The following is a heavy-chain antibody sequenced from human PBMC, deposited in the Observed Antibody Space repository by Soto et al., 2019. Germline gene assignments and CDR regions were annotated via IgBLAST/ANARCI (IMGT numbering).Heavy chain of an antibody. CDR3: ATQRGGGGY. CDR2: IYSGGYT. D-gene: IGHD6-25*01. J-gene: IGHJ4*02. CDR1: GFTVSNNY. V-gene: IGHV3-53*01. Sequence: EVQLVESGGGLIQPGGSLRLSCAVSGFTVSNNYMSWVRQAPGKGLEGVSVIYSGGYTAYGDSVKGRFTISRDNSKNKLYLKMNTLRPDARGVYYGATQRGGGGYWGQGTLVTVSS.